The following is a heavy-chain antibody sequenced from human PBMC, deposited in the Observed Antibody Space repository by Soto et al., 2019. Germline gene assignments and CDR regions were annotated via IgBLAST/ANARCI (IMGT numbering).Heavy chain of an antibody. D-gene: IGHD2-8*01. J-gene: IGHJ4*02. CDR3: VSQRTSVLTKAYFDY. V-gene: IGHV4-39*01. CDR1: GGSVSSGSYY. CDR2: VYYRGRS. Sequence: SETLSLTCTVSGGSVSSGSYYWGWIRQSPGKGLEWIGSVYYRGRSYSKSSVKSRVTISVDTSKNQFSLNLNSVTASDTAVYFCVSQRTSVLTKAYFDYWGPGALVTVSS.